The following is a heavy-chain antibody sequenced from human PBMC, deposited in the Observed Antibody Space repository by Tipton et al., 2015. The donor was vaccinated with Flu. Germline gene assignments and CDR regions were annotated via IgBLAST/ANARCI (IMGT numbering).Heavy chain of an antibody. CDR2: IWYDGSDK. V-gene: IGHV3-33*08. CDR3: TRGNPPNSDTDY. D-gene: IGHD1-14*01. J-gene: IGHJ4*02. CDR1: GFTFSSHG. Sequence: SLRLSCAASGFTFSSHGMHWVRQAPGKGLEWVAVIWYDGSDKQYAGSVKGRFTISRDDSKNTVYLQMNSLRAEDTAVYYCTRGNPPNSDTDYWGQGTLVTVSS.